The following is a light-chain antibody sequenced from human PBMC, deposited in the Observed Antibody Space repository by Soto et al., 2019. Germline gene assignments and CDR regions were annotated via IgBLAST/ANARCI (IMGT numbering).Light chain of an antibody. CDR2: GAF. J-gene: IGKJ4*01. CDR3: QHYLNAPLT. CDR1: QSVTSYK. Sequence: EIVLTQSPGTLSLSPGGTATLSCRASQSVTSYKIAWYQQKPGQAPRLLIYGAFNRATDIPGRFSGSGSGTDFTLTISRLEPEDFAVYYCQHYLNAPLTFGGGTEVEIK. V-gene: IGKV3-20*01.